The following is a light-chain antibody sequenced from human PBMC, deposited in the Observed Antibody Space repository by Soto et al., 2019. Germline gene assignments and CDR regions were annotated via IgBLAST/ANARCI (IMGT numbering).Light chain of an antibody. CDR3: QQYDNTPPWT. CDR1: QGVSSY. J-gene: IGKJ1*01. CDR2: GTS. Sequence: EIVLTQSPATLSLSPGERATLSCRASQGVSSYLAWYQQKPGQAPRLLIFGTSRRATGIPDRFSGSGSGTDFTLTISRLEPEDFAVYYCQQYDNTPPWTFGQGTKVDIK. V-gene: IGKV3-20*01.